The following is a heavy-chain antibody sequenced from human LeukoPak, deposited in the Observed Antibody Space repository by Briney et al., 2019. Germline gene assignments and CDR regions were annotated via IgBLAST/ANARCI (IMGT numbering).Heavy chain of an antibody. Sequence: PSETLSLSCAVYGGSFSGDYWSWIRQPPGKGLQWIGEINHSGNTNNNPSLESRVTMSVDTSKNQLSLNLTSVTAADTAVYYCARVHGHNLGTLDYWGQGILVTVSS. CDR3: ARVHGHNLGTLDY. D-gene: IGHD5-24*01. V-gene: IGHV4-34*01. CDR2: INHSGNT. J-gene: IGHJ4*02. CDR1: GGSFSGDY.